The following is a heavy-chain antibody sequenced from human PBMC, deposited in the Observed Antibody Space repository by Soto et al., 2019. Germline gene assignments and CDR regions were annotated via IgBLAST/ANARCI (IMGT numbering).Heavy chain of an antibody. J-gene: IGHJ4*02. CDR2: ISGSGGRT. CDR3: AKDKSRRDGYNQQYYFDY. D-gene: IGHD5-12*01. CDR1: GFTFSSYA. V-gene: IGHV3-23*01. Sequence: GGSLRLSCPASGFTFSSYAMSWVRQAPGKGLEWVSAISGSGGRTYYADSVKGRFTISRDNSKNTLYLQMNSLRAEDTAVYYCAKDKSRRDGYNQQYYFDYWGQGTLV.